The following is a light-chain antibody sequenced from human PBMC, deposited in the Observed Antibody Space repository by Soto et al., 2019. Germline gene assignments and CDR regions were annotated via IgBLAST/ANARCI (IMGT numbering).Light chain of an antibody. CDR1: QDISNY. CDR2: DAS. J-gene: IGKJ2*01. V-gene: IGKV1-33*01. CDR3: QQYDNRPPYT. Sequence: DIQMTQSPSSLSASVGDRVTITCQASQDISNYLNWYQQKPGKAPKLLIYDASNLETGGPSRFSGSGSGTDFTKTISSLQPEDSAPYSCQQYDNRPPYTLGQGTKLEIK.